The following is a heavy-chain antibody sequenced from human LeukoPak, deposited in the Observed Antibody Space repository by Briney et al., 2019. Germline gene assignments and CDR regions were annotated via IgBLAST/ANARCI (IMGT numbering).Heavy chain of an antibody. D-gene: IGHD3-22*01. J-gene: IGHJ4*02. V-gene: IGHV4-34*01. CDR3: ARAYYYDSSGYY. Sequence: PSETLSLTRAVYGGSFSGYYWSWIRQPPGKGLEWIGEINHSGSTNYNPSLKSRVTISVDTSKNQFSLKLSSVTAADTAVYYCARAYYYDSSGYYWGQGTLVTVSS. CDR1: GGSFSGYY. CDR2: INHSGST.